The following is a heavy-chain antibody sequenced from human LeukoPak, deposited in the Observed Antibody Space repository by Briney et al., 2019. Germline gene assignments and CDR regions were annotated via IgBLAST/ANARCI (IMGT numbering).Heavy chain of an antibody. D-gene: IGHD5-18*01. CDR2: IRSKANSYAT. J-gene: IGHJ4*02. CDR1: GFTFSGSA. V-gene: IGHV3-73*01. CDR3: TTPGDTAMPNFDY. Sequence: GGSLRLSCAASGFTFSGSAMHWVRQASGKGREWVGRIRSKANSYATVYAASVKGRFTISRDDSKNTAYLQVNSLKTEDTAVYYCTTPGDTAMPNFDYWGQGTLVTVSS.